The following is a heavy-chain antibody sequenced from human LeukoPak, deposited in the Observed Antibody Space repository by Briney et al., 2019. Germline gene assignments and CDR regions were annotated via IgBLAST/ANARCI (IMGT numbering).Heavy chain of an antibody. D-gene: IGHD1-1*01. Sequence: SSETLSLTCTVSGGSISSHYWSWIRQPPGKGLEWIGYIFYSWSTNYNPSLKSRVTISVDTSKNQISLKLRSLTAADTAVSYFARAVQLERPPPLIGYYYMDVWGKGTTVTVSS. CDR3: ARAVQLERPPPLIGYYYMDV. J-gene: IGHJ6*03. V-gene: IGHV4-59*11. CDR2: IFYSWST. CDR1: GGSISSHY.